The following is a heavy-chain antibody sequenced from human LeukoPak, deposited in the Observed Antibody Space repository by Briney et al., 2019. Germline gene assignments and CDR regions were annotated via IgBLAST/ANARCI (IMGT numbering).Heavy chain of an antibody. CDR3: ARAGAVRHPNSYWYFDL. CDR1: GGSISSYY. CDR2: IYYSGST. Sequence: PSETLSLTCTVSGGSISSYYWSWIRQPPGKGLEWIGYIYYSGSTNYNPSLESRVTISVDTSKNQSSLKLSSVTAADTAVYYCARAGAVRHPNSYWYFDLWGRGTLVTVSS. D-gene: IGHD1-26*01. V-gene: IGHV4-59*01. J-gene: IGHJ2*01.